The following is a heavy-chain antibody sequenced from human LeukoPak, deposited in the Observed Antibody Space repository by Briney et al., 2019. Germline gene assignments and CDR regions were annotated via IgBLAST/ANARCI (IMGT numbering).Heavy chain of an antibody. J-gene: IGHJ4*02. CDR2: IYYSGST. CDR1: GGSISSSSYY. Sequence: PSETLSLTCTVSGGSISSSSYYWGWIRQPPGKGLEWIGSIYYSGSTYYNPSLKSRVTISVDTSKNQFSLKLSSVTAADTAVYYCASNSYCSSTSCFGRWGQGTLVTVSS. V-gene: IGHV4-39*01. D-gene: IGHD2-2*01. CDR3: ASNSYCSSTSCFGR.